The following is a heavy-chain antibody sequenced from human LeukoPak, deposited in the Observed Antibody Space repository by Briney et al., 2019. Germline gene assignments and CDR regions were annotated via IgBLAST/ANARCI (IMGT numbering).Heavy chain of an antibody. CDR2: IKQDGSEK. V-gene: IGHV3-7*01. CDR1: GFTFSDYY. Sequence: GSLRLSCAASGFTFSDYYMNWIRQAPGKGLEWVANIKQDGSEKYYVDSVKGRFTISRDNAKNSLYLQMNSLRAEDTAVYYCARDQFYYYYGMDVWGQGTTVTVSS. CDR3: ARDQFYYYYGMDV. J-gene: IGHJ6*02.